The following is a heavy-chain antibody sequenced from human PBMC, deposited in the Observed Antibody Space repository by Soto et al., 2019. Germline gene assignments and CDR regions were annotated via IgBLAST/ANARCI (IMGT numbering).Heavy chain of an antibody. Sequence: QVQLVQSGAEVKKPGSSVKVSCKASGGTFSSYAISWVRQAPGHGLEWMGGIIPIFGTATYAQKVQGRVTITSDESTSTAYMALSILRSENTAVYYCVKTPRPIWSGDYSNYYYGMDVWGQGTTVTVSS. CDR3: VKTPRPIWSGDYSNYYYGMDV. J-gene: IGHJ6*02. D-gene: IGHD3-3*01. V-gene: IGHV1-69*01. CDR1: GGTFSSYA. CDR2: IIPIFGTA.